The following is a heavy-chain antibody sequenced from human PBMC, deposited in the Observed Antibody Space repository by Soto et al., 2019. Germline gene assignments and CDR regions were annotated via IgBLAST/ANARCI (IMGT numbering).Heavy chain of an antibody. Sequence: EVQLVESGGGLVQPGRSLRLSCAASGFTFDDYAMHWVRQAPGKGLEWVSGISWNSGSIGYADSVKGRFTISRDNAKNSLYLHMNSLRAEDTALYYCAKDHGDCAFDIWGQGTMVTVSS. D-gene: IGHD4-17*01. V-gene: IGHV3-9*01. J-gene: IGHJ3*02. CDR3: AKDHGDCAFDI. CDR1: GFTFDDYA. CDR2: ISWNSGSI.